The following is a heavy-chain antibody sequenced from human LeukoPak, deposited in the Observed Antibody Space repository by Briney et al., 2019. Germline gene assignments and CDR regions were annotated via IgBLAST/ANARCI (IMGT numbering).Heavy chain of an antibody. CDR3: ARLFQRNELNYYDSSGYSLGY. Sequence: ASVKVSCKASGYTFTSYDINWVQQATGQGLEWMGWMNPNSGNTGYAQKFQGRITITRNTSIRTAYMELSSLRSEDTAVYYCARLFQRNELNYYDSSGYSLGYWGQGTLVTVSS. CDR2: MNPNSGNT. D-gene: IGHD3-22*01. V-gene: IGHV1-8*03. J-gene: IGHJ4*02. CDR1: GYTFTSYD.